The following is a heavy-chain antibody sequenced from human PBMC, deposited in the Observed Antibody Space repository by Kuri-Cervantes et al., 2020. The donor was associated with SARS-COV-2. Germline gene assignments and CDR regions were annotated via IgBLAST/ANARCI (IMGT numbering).Heavy chain of an antibody. J-gene: IGHJ4*02. CDR3: ARPTIVGARPYFDY. Sequence: GGSLRLSCAASGFTFSSYAMHWVRQAPGKGLEWVSYISSSSSTIYYADSVKGRFTISRDNAKNSLYLQMNSLRAEDTAVYYCARPTIVGARPYFDYWGQGTLVTVSS. CDR1: GFTFSSYA. D-gene: IGHD1-26*01. V-gene: IGHV3-48*01. CDR2: ISSSSSTI.